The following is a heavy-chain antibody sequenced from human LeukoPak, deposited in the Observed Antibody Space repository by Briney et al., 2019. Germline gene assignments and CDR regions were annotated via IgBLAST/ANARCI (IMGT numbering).Heavy chain of an antibody. CDR2: ISYDGSNK. V-gene: IGHV3-30-3*01. CDR3: ARDLSNYDILAGYYSNWFDP. Sequence: GRSLRLSCAASGYTFSSYAMHWVRQAPGKGLEWVAVISYDGSNKYYADSVKGRFTISRDNSKNTLYLQMNSLRAEDTAVYYCARDLSNYDILAGYYSNWFDPWGQGTLVTVSS. CDR1: GYTFSSYA. J-gene: IGHJ5*02. D-gene: IGHD3-9*01.